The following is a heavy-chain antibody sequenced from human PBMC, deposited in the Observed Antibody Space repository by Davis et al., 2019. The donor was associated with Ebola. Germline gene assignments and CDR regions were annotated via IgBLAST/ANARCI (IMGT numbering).Heavy chain of an antibody. V-gene: IGHV3-7*03. D-gene: IGHD6-13*01. CDR1: GFTFSDYY. CDR2: INQDGSEK. J-gene: IGHJ4*02. Sequence: GESLKISCAASGFTFSDYYMSWIRQAPGEGLEWVANINQDGSEKYYVDSVKGRFTVSRDNAKNSLYLQMNSLRAEDTAVYYCAGPARQQLYGYWGQGTLVTVSS. CDR3: AGPARQQLYGY.